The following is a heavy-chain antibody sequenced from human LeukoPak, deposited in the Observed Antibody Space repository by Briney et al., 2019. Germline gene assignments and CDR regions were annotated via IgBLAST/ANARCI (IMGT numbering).Heavy chain of an antibody. CDR2: ISSGSGYI. Sequence: GGSLRLSCAASGFTFSSYSMNWVRQPPGKGLEWVASISSGSGYIYYADSVKGRFIISRDNAKDSLYVQMNSLRGEDTAVYYCAKEDTVTPNYFYYYGMDVWGQGTTVTVSS. CDR1: GFTFSSYS. D-gene: IGHD4-11*01. CDR3: AKEDTVTPNYFYYYGMDV. V-gene: IGHV3-21*06. J-gene: IGHJ6*02.